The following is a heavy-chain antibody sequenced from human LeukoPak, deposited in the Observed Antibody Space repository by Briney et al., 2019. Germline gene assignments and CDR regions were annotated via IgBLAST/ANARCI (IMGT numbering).Heavy chain of an antibody. CDR2: INPNSGGT. J-gene: IGHJ4*02. CDR3: ARVVVPAAQVGVDY. CDR1: GYTFTGYY. Sequence: ASVKVSCKASGYTFTGYYMHWVRQAPGQGLEWMGWINPNSGGTNYAQKFQGRVTMTRDTSISTAYMELGRLRSDDTAVYYCARVVVPAAQVGVDYWGQGTLVTVSS. D-gene: IGHD2-2*01. V-gene: IGHV1-2*02.